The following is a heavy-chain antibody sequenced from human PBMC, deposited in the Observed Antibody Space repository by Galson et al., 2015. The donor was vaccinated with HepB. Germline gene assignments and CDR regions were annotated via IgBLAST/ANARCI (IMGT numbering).Heavy chain of an antibody. CDR1: GFTFSNYG. J-gene: IGHJ4*02. Sequence: LRLSCAASGFTFSNYGMHWVRQAPGKGLEWVAVISYDGSNKYYADSVKGRFTISRDNSKNKLYLQMNSLRAEDTALYYCAKDPYLYSALAGTMAGFDYWGQGTLVTVSS. D-gene: IGHD6-19*01. CDR2: ISYDGSNK. CDR3: AKDPYLYSALAGTMAGFDY. V-gene: IGHV3-30*18.